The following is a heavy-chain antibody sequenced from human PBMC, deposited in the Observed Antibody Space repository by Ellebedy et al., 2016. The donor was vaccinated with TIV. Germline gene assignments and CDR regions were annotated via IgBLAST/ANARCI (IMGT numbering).Heavy chain of an antibody. CDR1: GFTFSSYA. Sequence: GGSLRLSXAASGFTFSSYAMSWVRQAPGKGLEWVSAISGSGGSTYYADSVKGRFTISRDNSKNTLYLQMNSLRAEDTAVYYCARNYYGSGSYGLYYYGMDVWGQGTTVTVSS. D-gene: IGHD3-10*01. CDR2: ISGSGGST. V-gene: IGHV3-23*01. J-gene: IGHJ6*02. CDR3: ARNYYGSGSYGLYYYGMDV.